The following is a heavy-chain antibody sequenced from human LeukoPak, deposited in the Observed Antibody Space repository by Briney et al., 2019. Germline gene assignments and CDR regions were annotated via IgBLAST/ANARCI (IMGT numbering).Heavy chain of an antibody. V-gene: IGHV3-48*04. CDR2: ISSSSSST. D-gene: IGHD5-18*01. CDR1: GFTFSGYS. Sequence: PGGSLRLSCAASGFTFSGYSMNWVRQAPGKGLEWVSYISSSSSSTYYADSVKGRIAISRDNAKNSLYLQMNSLRAEDTAVYYCAGDRGSGYSYGSGYYYGMDVWGQGTTVTVSS. CDR3: AGDRGSGYSYGSGYYYGMDV. J-gene: IGHJ6*02.